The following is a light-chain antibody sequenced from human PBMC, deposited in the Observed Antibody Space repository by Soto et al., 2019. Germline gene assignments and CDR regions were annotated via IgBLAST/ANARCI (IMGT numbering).Light chain of an antibody. CDR2: EGS. CDR1: TNDVGSYSL. J-gene: IGLJ1*01. CDR3: CLYLGSDSFV. V-gene: IGLV2-23*01. Sequence: SALAQPASVSGSPGRSITVSCTGTTNDVGSYSLVSWYQQHAGKAPKLLLYEGSKRPSGVSNRFSGSKSGNTASLTISGLQAQDESHYYCCLYLGSDSFVSGTGTKVTVL.